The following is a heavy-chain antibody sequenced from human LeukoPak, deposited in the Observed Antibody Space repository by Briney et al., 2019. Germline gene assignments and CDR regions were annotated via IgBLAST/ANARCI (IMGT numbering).Heavy chain of an antibody. D-gene: IGHD3-10*01. CDR1: GFAFGPFW. CDR3: ARDRGNPDAFDI. Sequence: PGGSLRLSCAASGFAFGPFWMHWVRQAPGKGLVWVSHINGDGSTIRYAGSVKGRFTISRDNTKNTLSLQINSLGPEDTAVYYCARDRGNPDAFDIWGQGTKVTVSS. V-gene: IGHV3-74*01. J-gene: IGHJ3*02. CDR2: INGDGSTI.